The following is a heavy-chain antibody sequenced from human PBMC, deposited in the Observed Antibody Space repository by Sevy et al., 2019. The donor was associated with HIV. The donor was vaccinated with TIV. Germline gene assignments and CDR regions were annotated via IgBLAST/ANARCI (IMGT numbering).Heavy chain of an antibody. D-gene: IGHD1-26*01. CDR3: ARGENDDEFFQY. J-gene: IGHJ1*01. CDR1: GFIFSNFA. V-gene: IGHV3-30*04. CDR2: TSYDGSHK. Sequence: GGSLRLSCTVSGFIFSNFAMHWVRQAPGKGLEWVAVTSYDGSHKYYAASVKGRFTVPRDNSRNILSLEMSSLTRDDTAVYYCARGENDDEFFQYWGQGTLVTVSS.